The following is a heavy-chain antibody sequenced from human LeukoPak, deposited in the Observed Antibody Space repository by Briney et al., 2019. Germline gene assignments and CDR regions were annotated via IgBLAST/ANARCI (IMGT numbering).Heavy chain of an antibody. CDR3: AGVQKSDGHNHGMDV. CDR2: INPNTGGT. V-gene: IGHV1-2*04. D-gene: IGHD1-1*01. CDR1: GYTFIGYY. J-gene: IGHJ6*02. Sequence: ASVKVSCKASGYTFIGYYMHWVRQAPGQGLEWMGWINPNTGGTNYAQKFQGWVTMTRDTSISTAYLQWSSLKASDTAIYCCAGVQKSDGHNHGMDVWGQGTTVTVSS.